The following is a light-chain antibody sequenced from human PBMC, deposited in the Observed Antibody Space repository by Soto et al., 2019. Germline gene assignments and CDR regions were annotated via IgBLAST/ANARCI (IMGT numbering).Light chain of an antibody. CDR2: DAS. V-gene: IGKV3-11*01. J-gene: IGKJ5*01. CDR3: QQRNNWPPIT. Sequence: EIVLTQSPATLSLSPGERATLSCRASQSVSSYLAWYQQKPGQAPRLLIYDASNRATGIPARFSGSGSGTDFTLTIDNLEPEDFAIYYCQQRNNWPPITFGQGRRREIK. CDR1: QSVSSY.